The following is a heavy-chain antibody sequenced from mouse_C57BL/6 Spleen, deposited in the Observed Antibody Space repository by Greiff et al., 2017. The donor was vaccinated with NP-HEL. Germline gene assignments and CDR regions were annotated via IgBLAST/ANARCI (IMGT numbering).Heavy chain of an antibody. D-gene: IGHD1-1*01. CDR1: GFSLTSYA. CDR3: ARSLFITTVVAQYYYAMDY. CDR2: IWTGGGT. Sequence: QVQLKESGPGLVAPSQSLSITCTVSGFSLTSYAISWVRQPPGKGLEWLGVIWTGGGTNYNSALKSRLSISKDNSKSQVFLKMNSLQTDDTARYYCARSLFITTVVAQYYYAMDYWGQGTSVTVSS. J-gene: IGHJ4*01. V-gene: IGHV2-9-1*01.